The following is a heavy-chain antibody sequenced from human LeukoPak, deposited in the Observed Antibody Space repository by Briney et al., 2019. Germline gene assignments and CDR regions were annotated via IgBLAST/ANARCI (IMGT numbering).Heavy chain of an antibody. CDR2: IYYSGST. CDR3: ARAFYDYGDYRVWYYYYMDV. D-gene: IGHD4-17*01. Sequence: SETLSLTCTVSGGSISSSSYYWGWIRQPPGKGLEWIGSIYYSGSTYYNPSLKSRVTISVDTSKNQFSLKLSSVTAADTAVYYCARAFYDYGDYRVWYYYYMDVWGKGTTVTVSS. V-gene: IGHV4-39*07. J-gene: IGHJ6*03. CDR1: GGSISSSSYY.